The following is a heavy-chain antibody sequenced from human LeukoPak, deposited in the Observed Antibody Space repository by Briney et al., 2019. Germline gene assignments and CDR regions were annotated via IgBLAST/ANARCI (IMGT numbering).Heavy chain of an antibody. CDR3: ARDWSDCSSTSCYTVNWFDP. J-gene: IGHJ5*02. CDR1: GGSLSSYY. CDR2: IYTSGST. Sequence: SETLSLTCTVSGGSLSSYYWSWIRQPAGKGLEWIGRIYTSGSTNYNPSLKSRVTMSVDTSKNQFSLKLSSVTAADTAVYYCARDWSDCSSTSCYTVNWFDPWGQGTLITVSS. V-gene: IGHV4-4*07. D-gene: IGHD2-2*02.